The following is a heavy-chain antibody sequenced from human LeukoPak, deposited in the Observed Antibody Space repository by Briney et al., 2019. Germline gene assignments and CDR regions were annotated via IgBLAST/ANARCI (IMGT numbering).Heavy chain of an antibody. V-gene: IGHV4-59*01. D-gene: IGHD1-26*01. CDR1: GGSISNSY. Sequence: KASETLSLTCTVSGGSISNSYWSWIRQPPGKGLEWIGFFHDSESTNYNPSLKSRVSISLDTSKNQVSLWLSSVTAADTAVYYCARGDASGRPGIGFDFWGQGTLVTVSP. CDR3: ARGDASGRPGIGFDF. CDR2: FHDSEST. J-gene: IGHJ4*02.